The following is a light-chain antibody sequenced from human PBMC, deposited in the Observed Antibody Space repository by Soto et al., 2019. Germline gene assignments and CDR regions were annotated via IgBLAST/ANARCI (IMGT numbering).Light chain of an antibody. Sequence: EIVLTQSPGTLSLSPGERATIACRASQSVSSSFLAWYQQKPGQAPRLPIYGASSRATGIPDRVSGSGSGTDFTLTISSLEPEGVAVYYCQQYGSSPLTFGGGTKVEIK. CDR2: GAS. J-gene: IGKJ4*01. V-gene: IGKV3-20*01. CDR1: QSVSSSF. CDR3: QQYGSSPLT.